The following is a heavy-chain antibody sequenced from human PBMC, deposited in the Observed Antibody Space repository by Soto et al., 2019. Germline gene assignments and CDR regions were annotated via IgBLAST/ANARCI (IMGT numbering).Heavy chain of an antibody. CDR1: GGTFSSYA. V-gene: IGHV1-69*13. CDR3: ARDRGRDGYSYFDY. CDR2: IIPIFGTA. Sequence: ASVKVSCKASGGTFSSYAISWVRQAPGQGLEWMGGIIPIFGTANYAQKFQGRVTITADESTSTAYMELSSLRSEDTAVYYCARDRGRDGYSYFDYWGQGTLVTVSS. D-gene: IGHD4-4*01. J-gene: IGHJ4*02.